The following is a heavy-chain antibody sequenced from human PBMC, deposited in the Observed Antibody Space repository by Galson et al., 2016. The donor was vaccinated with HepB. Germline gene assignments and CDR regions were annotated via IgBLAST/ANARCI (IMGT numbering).Heavy chain of an antibody. Sequence: SVKVSCKASGYDFTSYAMHWVRQAPGQRLEWMGWINPGNGNTKYSQKLQGRVTITTDTPASTAYIELSGLTSEDTAVYYCARDLRFLDWGRGTLVTVSS. CDR3: ARDLRFLD. CDR1: GYDFTSYA. J-gene: IGHJ4*02. CDR2: INPGNGNT. V-gene: IGHV1-3*01. D-gene: IGHD3-3*01.